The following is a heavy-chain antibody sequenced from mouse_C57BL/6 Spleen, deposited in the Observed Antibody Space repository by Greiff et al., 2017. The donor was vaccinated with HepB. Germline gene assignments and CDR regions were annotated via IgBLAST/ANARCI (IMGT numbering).Heavy chain of an antibody. CDR2: IDPSDSET. J-gene: IGHJ1*03. V-gene: IGHV1-52*01. D-gene: IGHD2-4*01. Sequence: QVQLQQPGAELVRPGSSVKLSCKASGYTFTSYWMHWVKQRPIQGLEWIGNIDPSDSETHYNQKFKDKATLTVYKSSITAYMQLSSLTSEGSAVYYCARNDSPYIDVWGTGTTVTVSS. CDR3: ARNDSPYIDV. CDR1: GYTFTSYW.